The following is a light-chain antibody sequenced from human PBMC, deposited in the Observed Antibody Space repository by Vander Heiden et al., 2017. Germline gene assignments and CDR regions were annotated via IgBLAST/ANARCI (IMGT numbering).Light chain of an antibody. CDR3: CSYAGSSTLGV. J-gene: IGLJ1*01. V-gene: IGLV2-23*01. CDR1: RSDVGSYNL. Sequence: AAMTKPASVSGSPGQSITISCPGTRSDVGSYNLVSWCQQHPGRAPKRMNDEGSKRPSGASKRFSGSKSCNTASLTISVLQAEDEADYYCCSYAGSSTLGVVGTWTKVTVL. CDR2: EGS.